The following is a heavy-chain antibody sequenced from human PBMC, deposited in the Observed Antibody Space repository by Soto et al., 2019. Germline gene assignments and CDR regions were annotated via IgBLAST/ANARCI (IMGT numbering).Heavy chain of an antibody. D-gene: IGHD2-8*02. J-gene: IGHJ6*03. CDR1: GYTFTSYA. V-gene: IGHV1-3*01. CDR3: ARDVGSGGVKFYYCYYYYMDV. Sequence: ASVKVSCKASGYTFTSYAMHWVRQAPGQRLEWMGWINAGNGNTKYSQKFQGRVTITRDTSASTAYMELSSLRSEDTAVYYCARDVGSGGVKFYYCYYYYMDVWGKGTTVTVAS. CDR2: INAGNGNT.